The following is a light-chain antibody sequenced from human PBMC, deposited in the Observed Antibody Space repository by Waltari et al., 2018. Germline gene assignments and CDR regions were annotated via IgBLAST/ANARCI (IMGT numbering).Light chain of an antibody. Sequence: DIQLTQSPAFLYASVRDSVTITCRASQGISNELAWYQQNPGTAPKLLIYAASTLQSGVPSRFSGSGSGTEFTLTISSLQPEDFATYYCQQHSNYPPLTFGGGTKVEIK. J-gene: IGKJ4*01. CDR3: QQHSNYPPLT. CDR2: AAS. CDR1: QGISNE. V-gene: IGKV1-9*01.